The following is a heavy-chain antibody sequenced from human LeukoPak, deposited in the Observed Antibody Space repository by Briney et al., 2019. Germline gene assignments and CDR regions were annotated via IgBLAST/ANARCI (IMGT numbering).Heavy chain of an antibody. CDR3: ARKYSSSRHRRYYGMDV. V-gene: IGHV4-34*01. J-gene: IGHJ6*02. CDR1: GGSFSGYY. Sequence: PSETLSLTCAVYGGSFSGYYWSWIRQPPGKGLEWMGEINHSGSTNYNPSLKSRVTISVDTSKNQFSLKLSSVTAADTAVYYCARKYSSSRHRRYYGMDVWGQGTTVTVSS. D-gene: IGHD6-13*01. CDR2: INHSGST.